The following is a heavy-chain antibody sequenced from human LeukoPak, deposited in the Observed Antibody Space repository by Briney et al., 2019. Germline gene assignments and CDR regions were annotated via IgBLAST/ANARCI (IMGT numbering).Heavy chain of an antibody. V-gene: IGHV4-39*01. Sequence: PSETLSLTCTVSGGSISNSSYYWGWIRQPPGKGLEWIGSIYYSGSTYYNPSLKSRVTISVDTSKNQFSLKLSSVTAADTAVYYCARHVDSYVLRGFDYWGQGTLVTVSS. J-gene: IGHJ4*02. D-gene: IGHD5-18*01. CDR1: GGSISNSSYY. CDR2: IYYSGST. CDR3: ARHVDSYVLRGFDY.